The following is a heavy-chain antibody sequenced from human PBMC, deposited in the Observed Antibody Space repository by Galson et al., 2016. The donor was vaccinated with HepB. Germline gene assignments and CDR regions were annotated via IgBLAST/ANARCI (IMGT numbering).Heavy chain of an antibody. Sequence: SLRLSCAASGFTFSRAWMNWVRQAPGKGLEWVGRVKSYTDGGTTDYAAPMKGRFSLSRDESNNKLYLQMNSLKTEDTAVYYCTTSSTRGYTYGPSAYWGQGTTVTVSS. CDR1: GFTFSRAW. V-gene: IGHV3-15*01. D-gene: IGHD5-18*01. CDR3: TTSSTRGYTYGPSAY. J-gene: IGHJ6*02. CDR2: VKSYTDGGTT.